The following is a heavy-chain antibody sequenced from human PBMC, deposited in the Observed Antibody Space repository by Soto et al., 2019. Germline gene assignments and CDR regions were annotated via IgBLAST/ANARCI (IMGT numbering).Heavy chain of an antibody. CDR3: ARDGDGRMTTNPYYYNGMDV. CDR2: VFYTGRA. J-gene: IGHJ6*02. CDR1: GGSVSNKTYY. V-gene: IGHV4-61*01. D-gene: IGHD4-4*01. Sequence: SETLSLTCSVSGGSVSNKTYYWSWIRQPSGKGLEWIGYVFYTGRANYNASLKSRVSISLDTSNYQFSLKLSSVTAADTAVYYCARDGDGRMTTNPYYYNGMDVWGPGTTVTVSS.